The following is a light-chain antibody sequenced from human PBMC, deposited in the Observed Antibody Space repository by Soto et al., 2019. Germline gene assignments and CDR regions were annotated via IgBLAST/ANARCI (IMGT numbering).Light chain of an antibody. CDR3: QQYGSSPWT. CDR1: QSVSSSY. Sequence: EIVLTQSPGTLSLSPGERATLSCRASQSVSSSYLAWYQQKPGQAPRLLIYGASSRATGIPDRFSGSGSGTDVTLTISRLEPEDFEVYYCQQYGSSPWTFGQGTKVELK. J-gene: IGKJ1*01. CDR2: GAS. V-gene: IGKV3-20*01.